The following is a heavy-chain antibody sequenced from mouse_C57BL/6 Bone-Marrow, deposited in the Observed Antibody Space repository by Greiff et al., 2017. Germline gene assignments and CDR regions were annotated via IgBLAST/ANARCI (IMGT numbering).Heavy chain of an antibody. V-gene: IGHV1-50*01. Sequence: QVQLQQPGAELVKPGASVKLSCKASGYTFTSYWMQWVKQRPGQGLEWIGEIDPSDRYTNYNQKFKGKATLTVDTSSSTAYMQLSSLTSEDSAVYYCARSRFMTRGAPGDYWGQGTILTVSA. J-gene: IGHJ2*01. CDR2: IDPSDRYT. D-gene: IGHD1-1*01. CDR3: ARSRFMTRGAPGDY. CDR1: GYTFTSYW.